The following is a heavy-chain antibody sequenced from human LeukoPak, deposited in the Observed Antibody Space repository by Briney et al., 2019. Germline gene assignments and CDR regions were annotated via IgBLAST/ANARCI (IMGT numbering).Heavy chain of an antibody. D-gene: IGHD4-23*01. J-gene: IGHJ4*02. CDR1: GGTFSSYA. CDR2: IIPIFGTA. Sequence: SVKVSCKASGGTFSSYAISWVRQAPGQPLEWLGGIIPIFGTANYAQKFQGRVTITTDEFTRTAYMEMSSLRSEDTAVYYCARLGIYGGSSGGYFDYWGQGTLVTVSS. CDR3: ARLGIYGGSSGGYFDY. V-gene: IGHV1-69*05.